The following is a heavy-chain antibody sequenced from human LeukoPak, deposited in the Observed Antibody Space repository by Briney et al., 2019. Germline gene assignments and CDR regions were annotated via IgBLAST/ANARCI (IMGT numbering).Heavy chain of an antibody. CDR2: ISYDGNNK. V-gene: IGHV3-30*18. CDR3: AKSNKYSSSWSPPFDY. Sequence: HPGRSLRLSCAASGFTFSNFGMNWVRQAPGKGLEWVAIISYDGNNKYYADSVKGRFTISRDNSKNTLYLQMNSLRAEDTAVYYCAKSNKYSSSWSPPFDYWGQGTLVTVSS. J-gene: IGHJ4*02. D-gene: IGHD6-13*01. CDR1: GFTFSNFG.